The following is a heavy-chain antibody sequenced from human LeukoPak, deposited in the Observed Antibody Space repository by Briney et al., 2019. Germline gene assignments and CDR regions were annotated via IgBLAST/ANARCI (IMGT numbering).Heavy chain of an antibody. CDR1: GFTFTTYW. V-gene: IGHV3-48*04. J-gene: IGHJ6*04. Sequence: GESLRLSCAASGFTFTTYWMSWVRQAPGKGLEWASYISSSGSTIYYADSVKGRFTISRDNAKNSLYLQMNSLRAEDTAVYYCAELGITMIGGVWGKGTTVTISS. D-gene: IGHD3-10*02. CDR3: AELGITMIGGV. CDR2: ISSSGSTI.